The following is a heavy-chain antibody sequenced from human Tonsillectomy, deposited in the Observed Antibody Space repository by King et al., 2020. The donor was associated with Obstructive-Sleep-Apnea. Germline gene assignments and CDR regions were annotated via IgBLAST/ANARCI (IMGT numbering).Heavy chain of an antibody. CDR3: VRTDEYGGGPWAFGI. CDR2: ISMDSNDI. D-gene: IGHD4/OR15-4a*01. J-gene: IGHJ3*02. Sequence: DVQLGEYGGGPVKPGGSLRLSGVASGFTFKTYAMTWVRQAPGEGLEWGSSISMDSNDIFYAGSLMGRFTISRDNAKNSLFLQMDSLTVEDTAVYHCVRTDEYGGGPWAFGIWGRGTVVTVSS. CDR1: GFTFKTYA. V-gene: IGHV3-21*06.